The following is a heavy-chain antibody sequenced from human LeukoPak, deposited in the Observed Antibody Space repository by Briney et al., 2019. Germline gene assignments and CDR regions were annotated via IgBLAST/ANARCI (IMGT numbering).Heavy chain of an antibody. Sequence: PSGTLSLTCTVSGGSISSYYWSWIRQPPGKGLEWIGYIYYSGSTNYNPSLKSRVTISVVTSKNQFSLKLSSVTAADTAVYYCARDTMMGGFDYWGQGTLVTVSS. V-gene: IGHV4-59*01. J-gene: IGHJ4*02. D-gene: IGHD3-22*01. CDR1: GGSISSYY. CDR2: IYYSGST. CDR3: ARDTMMGGFDY.